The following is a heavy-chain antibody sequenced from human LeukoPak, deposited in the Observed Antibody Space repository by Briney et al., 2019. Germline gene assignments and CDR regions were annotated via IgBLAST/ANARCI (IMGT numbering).Heavy chain of an antibody. CDR2: ISYDGSNK. CDR1: GFTFSSYG. J-gene: IGHJ4*02. CDR3: AKELRGSFDY. V-gene: IGHV3-30*18. D-gene: IGHD1-26*01. Sequence: PGRSLRLSCAASGFTFSSYGMHWVRQAPGKGLEWVAVISYDGSNKYYADSVKGRFTISRDNSKNTLYLQMNSLRAEDTAVYYCAKELRGSFDYWGQGTLVTVSS.